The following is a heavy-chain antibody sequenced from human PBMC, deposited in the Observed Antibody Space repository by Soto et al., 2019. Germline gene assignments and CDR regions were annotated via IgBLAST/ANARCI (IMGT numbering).Heavy chain of an antibody. CDR3: ARGGYSSSWSSDYYGMDV. CDR1: GYTFTGYY. J-gene: IGHJ6*02. CDR2: INPNSGGT. V-gene: IGHV1-2*02. Sequence: GASVKVSCKASGYTFTGYYMHWVRQAPGQGLEWMGWINPNSGGTNYAQKFQGRVTMTRDTSISTAYMELSRLRSDDTAVYYCARGGYSSSWSSDYYGMDVWGQGTTVTVSS. D-gene: IGHD6-13*01.